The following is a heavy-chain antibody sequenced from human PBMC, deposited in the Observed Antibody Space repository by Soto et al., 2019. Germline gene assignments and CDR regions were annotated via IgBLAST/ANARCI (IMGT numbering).Heavy chain of an antibody. V-gene: IGHV1-18*01. D-gene: IGHD6-19*01. CDR3: ARDRLLIAVGASDY. Sequence: ASVKVSCKASGYTFTSYGISWVRQAPGQGLEWMGWISAYNGNTSYAQKLQGRVTMTTDTSTSTAYMELRSLRSDDTAVYYCARDRLLIAVGASDYWGQGTLVTVSS. J-gene: IGHJ4*02. CDR1: GYTFTSYG. CDR2: ISAYNGNT.